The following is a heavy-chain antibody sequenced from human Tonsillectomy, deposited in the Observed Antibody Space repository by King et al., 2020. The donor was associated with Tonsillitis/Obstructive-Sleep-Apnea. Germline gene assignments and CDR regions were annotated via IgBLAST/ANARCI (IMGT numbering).Heavy chain of an antibody. J-gene: IGHJ4*02. CDR2: IKSKTDGGTG. Sequence: VQLVESGGGLVKPGGSLRLSCAASGLTFSNAWMNWVRQAPGKGLEWVGRIKSKTDGGTGDYAAPVRGRFTISRDDSKNTVYLQMNSLKTEDTAVYYCTTLPLRFVEWNGGYWGQGTLVTVSS. V-gene: IGHV3-15*01. CDR3: TTLPLRFVEWNGGY. CDR1: GLTFSNAW. D-gene: IGHD3-3*01.